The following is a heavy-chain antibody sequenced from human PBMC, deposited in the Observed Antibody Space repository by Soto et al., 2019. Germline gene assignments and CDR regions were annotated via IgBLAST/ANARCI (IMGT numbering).Heavy chain of an antibody. D-gene: IGHD2-15*01. CDR2: IIPVFATT. Sequence: QVQVVQSGAEVKKPGSSGKVSCKASGGTFRSYAVNWARQAPGQGLEWMGVIIPVFATTHYAQNSHGRVTITADESTGMAYLGLNSLRYADTVVYYGAISGRRSCSGAACYPYVDFWGQVTVGTVS. V-gene: IGHV1-69*01. CDR1: GGTFRSYA. CDR3: AISGRRSCSGAACYPYVDF. J-gene: IGHJ4*02.